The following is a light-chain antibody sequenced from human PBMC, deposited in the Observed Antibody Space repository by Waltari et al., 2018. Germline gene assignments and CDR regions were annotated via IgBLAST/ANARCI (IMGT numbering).Light chain of an antibody. Sequence: IVMTQSPATLSVSPGEGATLSCKASQSLSSNLAWYQQKPGQLPKPLIYGASTRATGIPARFSGSGSGTEFTLTISSLQAEDFAIYYCQQSYSSPWTFAQGTKVEIK. CDR1: QSLSSN. J-gene: IGKJ1*01. CDR3: QQSYSSPWT. CDR2: GAS. V-gene: IGKV3-15*01.